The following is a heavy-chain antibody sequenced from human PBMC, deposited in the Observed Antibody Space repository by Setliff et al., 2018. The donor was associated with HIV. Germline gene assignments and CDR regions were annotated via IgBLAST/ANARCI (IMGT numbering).Heavy chain of an antibody. D-gene: IGHD3-22*01. Sequence: SETLSLTCTVSGGSISSGDYYWTWIRQPPGEGLEWIGYIFYSGSTYYNPSLKSRVTISVDTSKNQFSLKPISVTAADTALYYCARDGRDGSGYRTFDYWGRGTLVTVSS. V-gene: IGHV4-30-4*08. CDR2: IFYSGST. CDR3: ARDGRDGSGYRTFDY. J-gene: IGHJ4*02. CDR1: GGSISSGDYY.